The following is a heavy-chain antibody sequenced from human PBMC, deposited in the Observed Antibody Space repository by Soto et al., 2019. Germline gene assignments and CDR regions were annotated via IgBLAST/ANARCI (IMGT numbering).Heavy chain of an antibody. CDR2: IYWDDDK. V-gene: IGHV2-5*02. CDR3: ARSIAVAGTAYYYGMDV. CDR1: GFSLSTSGVG. J-gene: IGHJ6*02. D-gene: IGHD6-19*01. Sequence: SGPTLVNPTQTLTLTCTFSGFSLSTSGVGVGWIRQPPGKALEWLALIYWDDDKRYSPSLKSRLTITKDTSKNQVVLTMTNMDPVDTATYYCARSIAVAGTAYYYGMDVWGQGTTVTVSS.